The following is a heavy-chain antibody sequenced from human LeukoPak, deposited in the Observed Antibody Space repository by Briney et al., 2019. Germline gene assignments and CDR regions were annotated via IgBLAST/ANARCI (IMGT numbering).Heavy chain of an antibody. CDR3: ARGGGIQLWNPPYYMDV. CDR1: GGPISSYY. J-gene: IGHJ6*03. V-gene: IGHV4-59*01. CDR2: IFYSWST. D-gene: IGHD5-18*01. Sequence: SETLSLICTVSGGPISSYYWSWIRQPPGKGLEGIGYIFYSWSTNYNPSLKSRVTISVDTSKNQFSLKLSSVTAADTAVYYCARGGGIQLWNPPYYMDVWGKGTTATVSS.